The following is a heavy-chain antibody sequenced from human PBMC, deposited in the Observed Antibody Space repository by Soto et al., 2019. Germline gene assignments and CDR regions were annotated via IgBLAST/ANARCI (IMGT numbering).Heavy chain of an antibody. Sequence: RDSCAAAEFTISSHAMGCLSQAPGAGPEWVAFVDGSGGDTSYADSVKGRFTISRDNSDNSLFLHMNSLRAEDAGRYFCAKEIFAAAYAATSAFDLWGQGTLVTVS. J-gene: IGHJ4*02. CDR3: AKEIFAAAYAATSAFDL. V-gene: IGHV3-23*01. CDR2: VDGSGGDT. CDR1: EFTISSHA. D-gene: IGHD2-8*01.